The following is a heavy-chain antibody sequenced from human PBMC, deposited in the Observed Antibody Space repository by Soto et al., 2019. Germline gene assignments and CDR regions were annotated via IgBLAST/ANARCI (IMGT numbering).Heavy chain of an antibody. CDR3: ARERNGGTNYYGSGSYPPGMDV. Sequence: ASVKVSCKASGGTFSSYAISWVRQAPGQGLEWMGGIIPIFGTANYAQKFQGRVTITADESTSTAYMELSSLRSEDTAVYYCARERNGGTNYYGSGSYPPGMDVWGQGTTVTVSS. CDR1: GGTFSSYA. V-gene: IGHV1-69*13. J-gene: IGHJ6*02. D-gene: IGHD3-10*01. CDR2: IIPIFGTA.